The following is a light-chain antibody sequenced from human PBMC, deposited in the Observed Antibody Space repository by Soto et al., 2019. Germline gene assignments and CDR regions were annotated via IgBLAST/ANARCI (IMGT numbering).Light chain of an antibody. Sequence: DIVLTQSPATLSLSPGQRATLSCRASQSVRSDYFAWYQQKPGQAPRVIIFGVSTRATGVPNRFSGSGSGTDFTLTISRLEPEDFAVYYCQQYGISPLTFGGGGKVDI. CDR3: QQYGISPLT. J-gene: IGKJ4*01. CDR1: QSVRSDY. CDR2: GVS. V-gene: IGKV3-20*01.